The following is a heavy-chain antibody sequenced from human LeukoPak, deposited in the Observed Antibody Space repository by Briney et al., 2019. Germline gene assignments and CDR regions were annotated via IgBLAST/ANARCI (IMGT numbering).Heavy chain of an antibody. CDR2: INPNSGGT. J-gene: IGHJ5*02. Sequence: ASVKVSCKASGYTFTGYYMHWVRQAPGQGLEWMGWINPNSGGTNYAQKFQGRVTMTRDTSISAAYMELSRLRSVDTAVYYCARDRKTGTTSWFDPWGQGTLVTVSS. CDR1: GYTFTGYY. CDR3: ARDRKTGTTSWFDP. D-gene: IGHD1-7*01. V-gene: IGHV1-2*02.